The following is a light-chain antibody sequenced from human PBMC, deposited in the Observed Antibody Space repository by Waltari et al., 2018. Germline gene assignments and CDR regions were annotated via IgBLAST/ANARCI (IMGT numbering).Light chain of an antibody. J-gene: IGLJ2*01. CDR3: SSYEVSSNLL. CDR1: SSDVGGYNY. V-gene: IGLV2-8*01. Sequence: QSALTQPPSASGSPGQSVTISCTGTSSDVGGYNYVSWYQQHPGKAPKLMIYEVNKRPSGVPDRCSGSKSGNTASLTVSGLQAEDEADYYCSSYEVSSNLLFGGGTKLTVL. CDR2: EVN.